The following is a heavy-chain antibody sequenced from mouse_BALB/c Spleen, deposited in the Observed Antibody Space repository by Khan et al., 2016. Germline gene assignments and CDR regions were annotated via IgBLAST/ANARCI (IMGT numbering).Heavy chain of an antibody. V-gene: IGHV5-9*02. CDR1: GFSFNSYD. Sequence: EVELVESGGGLVKPGGSLKLSCAASGFSFNSYDMSWVRQTPEKRLEWVATIRGGRTYTYYPDSVKGRFTISSDNDRNTLYLHMTSLRSEDTALFESVRHGGFGPYLGMDYWGQGSSVTVSS. J-gene: IGHJ4*01. CDR2: IRGGRTYT. CDR3: VRHGGFGPYLGMDY. D-gene: IGHD1-1*01.